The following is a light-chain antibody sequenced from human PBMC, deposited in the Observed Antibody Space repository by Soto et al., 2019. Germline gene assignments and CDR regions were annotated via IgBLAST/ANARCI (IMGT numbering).Light chain of an antibody. CDR2: GVS. CDR1: QSIGYY. Sequence: EVVLTQSPATLSLSPGEGATLSCRASQSIGYYLAWYQHKPGQAPRLLIYGVSTRATGIPARFSGSWSETEFTLTIGSLQSEDFALYYCQQYNDWPRTFGQVTKVDIK. V-gene: IGKV3-15*01. CDR3: QQYNDWPRT. J-gene: IGKJ1*01.